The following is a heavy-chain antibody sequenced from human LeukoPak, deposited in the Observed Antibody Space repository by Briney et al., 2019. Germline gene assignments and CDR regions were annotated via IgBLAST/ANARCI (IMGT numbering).Heavy chain of an antibody. CDR2: INPNSGGT. Sequence: ASVKVSCKASGYTFTSYYMHWVRQAPGQGLEWMGWINPNSGGTNYAQKFQGRVTMTRDTSISTAYMELSRLRSDDTAVYYCARDGYGSGTPSDYWGQGTLVTVSS. CDR1: GYTFTSYY. V-gene: IGHV1-2*02. J-gene: IGHJ4*02. CDR3: ARDGYGSGTPSDY. D-gene: IGHD3-10*01.